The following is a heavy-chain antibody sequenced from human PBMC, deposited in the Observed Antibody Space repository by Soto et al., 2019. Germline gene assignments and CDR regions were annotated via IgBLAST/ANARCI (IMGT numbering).Heavy chain of an antibody. V-gene: IGHV6-1*01. CDR2: TYYRSKWYN. CDR3: AREDWGPTNYYYCTDV. D-gene: IGHD7-27*01. J-gene: IGHJ6*02. Sequence: SQTLSLTCAISGDGVSRNSAAWNWIRQSPSRGLEWLGRTYYRSKWYNDYAVSVKSRITINPDTSKTQFSLQLNSVTPEDTAVYYCAREDWGPTNYYYCTDVWGQWTTVTVS. CDR1: GDGVSRNSAA.